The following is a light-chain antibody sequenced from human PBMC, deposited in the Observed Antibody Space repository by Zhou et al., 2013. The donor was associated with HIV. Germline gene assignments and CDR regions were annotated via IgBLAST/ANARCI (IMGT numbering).Light chain of an antibody. J-gene: IGKJ1*01. Sequence: VMTQSPATLSVSPGEGATLSCRTSQSVSASLAWYQQKPGQAPRLLIYDASNRATGIPARFSGNGSGTDFTLTISSLEPEDFALYYCQQRSNWPPRWTFGQGTKVEIK. CDR2: DAS. CDR1: QSVSAS. V-gene: IGKV3-11*01. CDR3: QQRSNWPPRWT.